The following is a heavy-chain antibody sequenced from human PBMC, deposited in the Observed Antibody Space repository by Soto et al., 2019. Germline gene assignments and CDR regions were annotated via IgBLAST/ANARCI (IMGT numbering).Heavy chain of an antibody. CDR1: GGSFSGYY. D-gene: IGHD3-3*01. CDR3: ARVRDWFDP. Sequence: QVQLQQWGAGLLKPSETLSLTCAVYGGSFSGYYWNWIRQPPRKGLEWIGEIDHSGYTNYNPSLKSRVTISVDTSKHQFSLRLTAVTAADTAVYYCARVRDWFDPWGQGTLVTVSS. CDR2: IDHSGYT. J-gene: IGHJ5*02. V-gene: IGHV4-34*01.